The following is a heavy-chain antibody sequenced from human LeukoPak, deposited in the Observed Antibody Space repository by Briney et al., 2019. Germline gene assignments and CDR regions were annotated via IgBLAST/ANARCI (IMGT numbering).Heavy chain of an antibody. Sequence: SETLSLTCTVSGGSISHHYWSWIRQPPGQGLEWIGRIYYSGNTNYNPSLQSRVTISVDTSKNQFSLKLTSVTAADTAVYYCARVASYCTNGVCPDYYFYYMDVWGKGTTVTVSS. J-gene: IGHJ6*03. D-gene: IGHD2-8*01. V-gene: IGHV4-59*08. CDR3: ARVASYCTNGVCPDYYFYYMDV. CDR2: IYYSGNT. CDR1: GGSISHHY.